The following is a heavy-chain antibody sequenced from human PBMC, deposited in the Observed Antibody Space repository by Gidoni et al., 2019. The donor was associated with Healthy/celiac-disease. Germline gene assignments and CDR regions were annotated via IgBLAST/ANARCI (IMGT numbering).Heavy chain of an antibody. CDR1: GGSISSYY. Sequence: VQLKESGPGLVTPSENLSLTCTVSGGSISSYYRSWSRQPPGKGPEWIGYIYYIGTTNYNPSLESRVPISVDTSKNLFSLKLSSVTAADTAVYYCARSSWPDAFDIWGQGTMVTVSS. J-gene: IGHJ3*02. V-gene: IGHV4-59*01. D-gene: IGHD6-13*01. CDR2: IYYIGTT. CDR3: ARSSWPDAFDI.